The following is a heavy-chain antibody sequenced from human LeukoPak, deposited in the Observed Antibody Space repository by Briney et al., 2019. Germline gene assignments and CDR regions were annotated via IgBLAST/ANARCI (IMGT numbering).Heavy chain of an antibody. D-gene: IGHD7-27*01. CDR3: ARGSNWDRYYYYYYYYMDV. CDR2: INHSGST. V-gene: IGHV4-34*01. J-gene: IGHJ6*03. CDR1: GGSFSGYY. Sequence: KSSETLSLTCAGYGGSFSGYYWSWIRQPPGKGLEWIGEINHSGSTNYNPSLKSRVTISVDTSKNQFSLKLSSVTAADTAVYYCARGSNWDRYYYYYYYYMDVWGKGTTVTVSS.